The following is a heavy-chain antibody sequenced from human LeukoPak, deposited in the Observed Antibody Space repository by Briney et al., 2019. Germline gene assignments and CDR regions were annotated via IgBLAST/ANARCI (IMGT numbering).Heavy chain of an antibody. J-gene: IGHJ4*02. CDR2: ISGSGEIT. CDR3: VREAAATLFDY. D-gene: IGHD1-26*01. V-gene: IGHV3-23*01. CDR1: GFSFSNYG. Sequence: GGSLRLSCATSGFSFSNYGMSWVRQAPGKGLEWVSLISGSGEITYYADSVKGRFTISRDNSENTLYLHLSSLKAEDTAVYYCVREAAATLFDYWGQGTLVTVSS.